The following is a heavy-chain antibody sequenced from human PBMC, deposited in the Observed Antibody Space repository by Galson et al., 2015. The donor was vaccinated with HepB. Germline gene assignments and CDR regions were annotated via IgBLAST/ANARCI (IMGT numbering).Heavy chain of an antibody. D-gene: IGHD3-22*01. CDR2: IIPTFGTA. J-gene: IGHJ4*02. CDR3: ARAPYDSSGYYKYYFDY. Sequence: SVKVSCKASGGTFSSYAISWVRQAPGQGLEWMGGIIPTFGTANYAQKFQGRVTITADESTSAAYMELSSLRSEDTAVYYCARAPYDSSGYYKYYFDYWGQGTLVTVSS. CDR1: GGTFSSYA. V-gene: IGHV1-69*13.